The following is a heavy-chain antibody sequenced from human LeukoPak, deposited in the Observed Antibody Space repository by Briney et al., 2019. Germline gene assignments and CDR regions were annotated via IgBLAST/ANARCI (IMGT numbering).Heavy chain of an antibody. CDR3: ARGYVAGKISY. CDR1: GYTFTGYY. CDR2: INPSGGST. D-gene: IGHD6-19*01. J-gene: IGHJ4*02. Sequence: ASVKVSCKASGYTFTGYYIHWVRQAPGQGLEWMGIINPSGGSTSYAQKFQGRVTMTRDTSTSTVYMELSSLRSEDTAVYYCARGYVAGKISYWGQGTLVTVSS. V-gene: IGHV1-46*01.